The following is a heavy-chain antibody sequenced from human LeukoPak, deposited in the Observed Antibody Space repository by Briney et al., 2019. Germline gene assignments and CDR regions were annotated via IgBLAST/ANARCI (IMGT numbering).Heavy chain of an antibody. CDR2: IRGDNGNT. CDR3: ARDPYTPPNYGVDV. J-gene: IGHJ6*02. V-gene: IGHV1-18*01. D-gene: IGHD2-2*02. CDR1: GYTFTRYG. Sequence: ASVKVSCKASGYTFTRYGINWVRQAPGQGLEWMGWIRGDNGNTIYAQKLQGRVTVTTDTSTSTAYMELRSLRSDDTAVYYCARDPYTPPNYGVDVWGQGTTVTVSS.